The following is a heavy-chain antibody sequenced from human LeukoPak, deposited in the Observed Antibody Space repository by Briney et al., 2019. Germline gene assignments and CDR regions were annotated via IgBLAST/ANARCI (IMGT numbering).Heavy chain of an antibody. Sequence: GGSLRLSCAASGFTFSSYSMNWVRQAPGKGLEWISHISSRGSTIYYADSMKGRLTISRDNAKKSLYLEMNSLRAEDTAVYYCARGRLGGYDILTGYLYAFDIWGQGTMVTVSS. J-gene: IGHJ3*02. CDR3: ARGRLGGYDILTGYLYAFDI. D-gene: IGHD3-9*01. V-gene: IGHV3-48*04. CDR1: GFTFSSYS. CDR2: ISSRGSTI.